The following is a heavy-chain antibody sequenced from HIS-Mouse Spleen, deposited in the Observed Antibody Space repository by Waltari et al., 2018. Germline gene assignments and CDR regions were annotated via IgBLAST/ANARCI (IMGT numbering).Heavy chain of an antibody. CDR1: GFTFSSSS. CDR2: ISSSSSYI. D-gene: IGHD1-26*01. V-gene: IGHV3-21*01. CDR3: AVGRREAFDI. J-gene: IGHJ3*02. Sequence: EVQLVESGGGLVKPGGSVRRPCAAFGFTFSSSSMDWVRQAPGKGLEWVSSISSSSSYIYYADSVKGRFTISRDNAKNSLYLQMNSLRAEDTAVYYCAVGRREAFDIWGQGTMVTVSS.